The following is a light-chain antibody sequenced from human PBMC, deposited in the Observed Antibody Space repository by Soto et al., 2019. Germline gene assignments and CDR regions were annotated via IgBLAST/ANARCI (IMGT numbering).Light chain of an antibody. Sequence: DIQMTQSPSAMSASVGDRITITCRASQGISSWLAWYQQKPGEAPKLLIYAASTLQSGVPSRFSGSGSGTEFILTISSLQPEDFATYYCQQTDNFPLTFGGGTKVDIK. J-gene: IGKJ4*01. V-gene: IGKV1-12*01. CDR2: AAS. CDR1: QGISSW. CDR3: QQTDNFPLT.